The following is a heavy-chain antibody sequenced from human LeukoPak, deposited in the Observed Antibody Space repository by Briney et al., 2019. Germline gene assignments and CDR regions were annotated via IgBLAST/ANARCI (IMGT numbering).Heavy chain of an antibody. Sequence: SETLSLTCTVSGGAVSSYYWSWVRQPPGKGLEWIGHISYSGTTNYNSSLKSRVTISVDTSRNQVSLKLSSVTAADTAVYYCARDLSYYYYYMDVWGKGTTVTVSS. CDR1: GGAVSSYY. J-gene: IGHJ6*03. CDR2: ISYSGTT. CDR3: ARDLSYYYYYMDV. V-gene: IGHV4-59*02. D-gene: IGHD2/OR15-2a*01.